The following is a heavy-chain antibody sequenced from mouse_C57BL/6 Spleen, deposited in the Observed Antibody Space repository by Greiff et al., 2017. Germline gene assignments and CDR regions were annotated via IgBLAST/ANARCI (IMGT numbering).Heavy chain of an antibody. CDR2: IDPSDSET. D-gene: IGHD3-2*02. Sequence: QVQLQQPGAELVRPGSSVKLSCKASGYTFTSYWMHWVKQRPIQGLEWIGNIDPSDSETHYNQKFKDKATLTVDKSSSTAYMPLSSLTSEDSAVYYCARTGDSSGYKEFAYWGQGTLVTVSA. CDR1: GYTFTSYW. CDR3: ARTGDSSGYKEFAY. J-gene: IGHJ3*01. V-gene: IGHV1-52*01.